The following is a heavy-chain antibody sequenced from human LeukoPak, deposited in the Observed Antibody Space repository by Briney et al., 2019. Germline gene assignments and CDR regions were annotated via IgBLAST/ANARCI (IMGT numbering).Heavy chain of an antibody. CDR3: ARDRYGGNSGEFDY. J-gene: IGHJ4*02. CDR2: IYYSGAT. Sequence: SETLSLTWTLAGGSISSDCWSWVWPPPGEGLEWSGYIYYSGATDYNPTLKRRATILVDTSKIQFSLKLSSVTAADTAVYYCARDRYGGNSGEFDYWGQGTLVTVSS. D-gene: IGHD4-23*01. CDR1: GGSISSDC. V-gene: IGHV4-59*01.